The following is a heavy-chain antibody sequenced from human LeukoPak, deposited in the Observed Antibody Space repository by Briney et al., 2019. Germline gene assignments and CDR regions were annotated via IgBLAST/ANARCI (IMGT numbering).Heavy chain of an antibody. CDR3: AKDHGSGWPLGEFDY. D-gene: IGHD6-19*01. Sequence: PGGSLRLSCAASGFTFSSYGMHWVRQAPGKGLEWVAVISYDGSNKYYADSVKGRFTISRDNSRNTLYLQMNRLRAEDTAVYYCAKDHGSGWPLGEFDYWGQGTLVTVSS. CDR2: ISYDGSNK. J-gene: IGHJ4*02. V-gene: IGHV3-30*18. CDR1: GFTFSSYG.